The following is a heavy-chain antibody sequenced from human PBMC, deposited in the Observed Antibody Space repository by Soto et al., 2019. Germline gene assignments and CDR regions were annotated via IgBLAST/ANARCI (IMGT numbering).Heavy chain of an antibody. Sequence: EVQLVESGGGLFRPGGSLRLSCAASGFTVSSNYMSWVRQAPGKGLEWVSVIYSGGSTYYADSVKGRFTISRHNSENTLYLQMYSLRAEDTAVYYCALTIDDVWLPYDYWGQGTLVTVSS. CDR2: IYSGGST. D-gene: IGHD5-12*01. CDR3: ALTIDDVWLPYDY. CDR1: GFTVSSNY. J-gene: IGHJ4*02. V-gene: IGHV3-53*04.